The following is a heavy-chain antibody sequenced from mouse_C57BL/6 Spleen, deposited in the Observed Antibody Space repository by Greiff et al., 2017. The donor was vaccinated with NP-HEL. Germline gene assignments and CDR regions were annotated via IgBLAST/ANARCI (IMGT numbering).Heavy chain of an antibody. Sequence: VQLQQSGPELVKPGASVKISCKASGYTFTDYYMNWVKQSHGKSLEWIGDINPNNGGTSYNQKFKGKATLTVDKSSSTAYMELRSLTSEDSAVYYCAKDFYYGSSYLDYWGQGTTLTVSS. CDR2: INPNNGGT. CDR3: AKDFYYGSSYLDY. J-gene: IGHJ2*01. V-gene: IGHV1-26*01. CDR1: GYTFTDYY. D-gene: IGHD1-1*01.